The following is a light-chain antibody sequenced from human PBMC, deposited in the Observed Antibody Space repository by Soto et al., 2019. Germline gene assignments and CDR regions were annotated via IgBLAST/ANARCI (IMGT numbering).Light chain of an antibody. CDR1: QSVSSN. J-gene: IGKJ1*01. CDR3: QRYNDWPLT. Sequence: EIVMTQSPVTLSVSPGERATLSCRASQSVSSNLARYQQKPGQAPSLLIYGAFTRATGIPARFSGTGSGTEFTLTISSLQSEDFALYYCQRYNDWPLTFGQGTKVDIK. V-gene: IGKV3-15*01. CDR2: GAF.